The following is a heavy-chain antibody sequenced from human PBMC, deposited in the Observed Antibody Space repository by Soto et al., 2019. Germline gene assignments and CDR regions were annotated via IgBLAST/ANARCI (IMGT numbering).Heavy chain of an antibody. D-gene: IGHD1-20*01. Sequence: GESLKISCQGSGYRFSTYWIHWVRQLPGKGLESVGIIYPADSDTRYSPSFQGQVTISADKSTNSAYLQWSSLKASDTAIYYCARQPLPIIDYVDLWGQGTLVTVSS. V-gene: IGHV5-51*01. CDR3: ARQPLPIIDYVDL. J-gene: IGHJ4*01. CDR2: IYPADSDT. CDR1: GYRFSTYW.